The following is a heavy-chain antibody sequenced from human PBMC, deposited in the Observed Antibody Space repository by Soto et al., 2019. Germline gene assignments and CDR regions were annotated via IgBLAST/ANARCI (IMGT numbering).Heavy chain of an antibody. Sequence: QITLNESGPTVVRPTETLTLTCRFSGFSLTTSGVGVGWIRQSPGKAPEWLALIYWDDDKRYRASLKSSLTITKDTSKNQVVLTVSDLDPTDTATYYCAHRVLRTVFGLVTTTAIYFDFWGQGTPVAVSS. D-gene: IGHD3-3*01. CDR3: AHRVLRTVFGLVTTTAIYFDF. V-gene: IGHV2-5*02. CDR2: IYWDDDK. J-gene: IGHJ4*02. CDR1: GFSLTTSGVG.